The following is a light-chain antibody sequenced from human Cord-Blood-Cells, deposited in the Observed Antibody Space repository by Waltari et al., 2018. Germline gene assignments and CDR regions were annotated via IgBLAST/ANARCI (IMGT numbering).Light chain of an antibody. J-gene: IGLJ3*02. CDR1: RRDVGSYNL. CDR2: EGS. CDR3: CSYAGSSTWV. Sequence: QSALTQPAPVSGSPGQSITISCTGTRRDVGSYNLVAWYQQHPGKAPKLMIYEGSKRPSGVSNRFAGSKSGNTASLTISGLQAEDEADYCCCSYAGSSTWVFGGGTKLTVL. V-gene: IGLV2-23*01.